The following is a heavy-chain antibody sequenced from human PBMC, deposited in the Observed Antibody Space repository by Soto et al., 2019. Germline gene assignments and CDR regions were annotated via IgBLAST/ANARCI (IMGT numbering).Heavy chain of an antibody. CDR2: IYYSGST. D-gene: IGHD3-3*01. CDR3: ARDLSDFWSGYYRAYAFDI. CDR1: GGSISSYY. J-gene: IGHJ3*02. Sequence: QVQLQESGPGLVKPSETLSLTCTVSGGSISSYYWSWIRQPPGKGLEWIGYIYYSGSTNYNPSLKSRVTISVDTSKNQFSLKLSSVTAADTAVYYCARDLSDFWSGYYRAYAFDIWGQGTMVTASS. V-gene: IGHV4-59*01.